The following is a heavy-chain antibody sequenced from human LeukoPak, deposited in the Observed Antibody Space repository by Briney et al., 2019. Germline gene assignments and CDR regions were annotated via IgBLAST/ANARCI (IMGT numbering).Heavy chain of an antibody. Sequence: PSETLSLTCAVYGGSFSGYYWSWIRQPPGKGLEWIGEINHSGSTNYNPSLKSRVTISVDTSKNQFSLKLSSVTAADTAVYYCARLGVPAAIQTGGYYYGMDVWGQGTTVTVSS. V-gene: IGHV4-34*01. CDR1: GGSFSGYY. CDR2: INHSGST. J-gene: IGHJ6*02. CDR3: ARLGVPAAIQTGGYYYGMDV. D-gene: IGHD2-2*01.